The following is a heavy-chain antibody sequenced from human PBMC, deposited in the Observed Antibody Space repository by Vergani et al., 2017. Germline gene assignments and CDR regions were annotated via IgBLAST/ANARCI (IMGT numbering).Heavy chain of an antibody. CDR3: AIRTLLRGGFDY. D-gene: IGHD2-15*01. J-gene: IGHJ4*02. Sequence: IQLMQSGAEVTKPGASLKVSCKASGYTLRSYSITWVRQAPGQGLEWMGLISPYNGNTHFAQNFQDRLTMTTDTSTNTAYMELRSLGSDDAAVYYCAIRTLLRGGFDYWGQGTLVTVSS. V-gene: IGHV1-18*01. CDR1: GYTLRSYS. CDR2: ISPYNGNT.